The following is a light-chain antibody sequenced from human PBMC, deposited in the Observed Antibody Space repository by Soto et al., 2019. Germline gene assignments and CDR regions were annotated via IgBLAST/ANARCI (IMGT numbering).Light chain of an antibody. CDR3: LQSLQFPLT. J-gene: IGKJ4*01. CDR2: EVS. CDR1: QTLLHSNGKSY. V-gene: IGKV2D-29*01. Sequence: DIVMTQTPLSLSVTPGQSASISCKSSQTLLHSNGKSYLYWYLRKAGQPPQLLIYEVSNRFSGVPDRFSGSGSGKDFTLKTSRVDAEDVGVYYCLQSLQFPLTFGGGTKVEI.